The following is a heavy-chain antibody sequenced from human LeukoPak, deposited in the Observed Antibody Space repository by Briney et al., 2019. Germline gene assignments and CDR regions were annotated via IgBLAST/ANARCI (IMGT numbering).Heavy chain of an antibody. Sequence: GGSLRLSCATSGFTFSSYAMSWVRQAPGKGLEWVSAISGSGGSTYYADSVKGRFTISRDNSKNTLYLQMNSLRAEDTAVYYCAKDPTGESDYFDYWGQGTLVTVSS. CDR1: GFTFSSYA. V-gene: IGHV3-23*01. D-gene: IGHD3-10*01. CDR2: ISGSGGST. CDR3: AKDPTGESDYFDY. J-gene: IGHJ4*02.